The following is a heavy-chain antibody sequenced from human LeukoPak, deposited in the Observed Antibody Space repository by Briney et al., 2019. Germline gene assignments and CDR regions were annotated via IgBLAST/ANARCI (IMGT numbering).Heavy chain of an antibody. J-gene: IGHJ5*02. V-gene: IGHV3-21*01. CDR3: ARGWFGEFNWFDP. CDR1: GFTFSSYS. D-gene: IGHD3-10*01. Sequence: GGSLRLSCAASGFTFSSYSMNWVRQAPGKGLEWVSSISSSSSYIYYADSVKGRFTISRDNAKNSLYLQMNSLRAEDAAVYYCARGWFGEFNWFDPWGQGTLVTVSS. CDR2: ISSSSSYI.